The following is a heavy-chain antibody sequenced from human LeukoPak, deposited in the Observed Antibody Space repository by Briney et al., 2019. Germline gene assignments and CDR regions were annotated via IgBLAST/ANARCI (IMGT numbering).Heavy chain of an antibody. CDR3: ASCSSTSCYAGFMDV. CDR2: IDPSDSYT. D-gene: IGHD2-2*01. V-gene: IGHV5-10-1*01. CDR1: GYSFTSYW. Sequence: GESLKISCQGSGYSFTSYWISWVRQMPGKVLEWMGRIDPSDSYTNYSPSFQGHVTISADKSISTAYLQWSSLKASDTAMYYCASCSSTSCYAGFMDVWGQGTTVTVSS. J-gene: IGHJ6*02.